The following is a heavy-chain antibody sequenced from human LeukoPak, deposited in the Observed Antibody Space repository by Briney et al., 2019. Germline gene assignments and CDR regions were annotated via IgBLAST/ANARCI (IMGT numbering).Heavy chain of an antibody. D-gene: IGHD4-17*01. J-gene: IGHJ6*03. V-gene: IGHV4-59*01. Sequence: PSETLSLTCTVSGDSISPNYWSWIRQPPGKGLEWIGYIHYTGNTNYNPSLKSRVTISVNTSKNQFSLKLSSVTAADTAVYYCARSGTATSFYYYYYMGVWGKGTTVTVSS. CDR2: IHYTGNT. CDR3: ARSGTATSFYYYYYMGV. CDR1: GDSISPNY.